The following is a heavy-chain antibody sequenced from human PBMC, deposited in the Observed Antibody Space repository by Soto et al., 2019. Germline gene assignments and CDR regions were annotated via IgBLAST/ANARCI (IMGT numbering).Heavy chain of an antibody. J-gene: IGHJ6*02. CDR1: GDSVSSNSAA. CDR2: TYYRSKFYN. Sequence: SQTLSLPCVISGDSVSSNSAAWNFIRQSSSRGLEWLGRTYYRSKFYNDYAVSVKSRITINPDTSKNQFSLQLNSVTPEDTAVYYCARGSHYYYYGMDVWGQGTTVTVSS. CDR3: ARGSHYYYYGMDV. V-gene: IGHV6-1*01. D-gene: IGHD3-10*01.